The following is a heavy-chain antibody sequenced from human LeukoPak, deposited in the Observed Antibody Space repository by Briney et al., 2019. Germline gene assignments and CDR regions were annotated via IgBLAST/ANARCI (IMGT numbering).Heavy chain of an antibody. D-gene: IGHD3-10*01. Sequence: GGSLRLSCAASGFTFSSCAMSWVRQAPGKGLEWVSAISGSGGSTYYADSVKGRFTISRDNSKNTLYLQMNSLRAEDTAVYYCAKGALSITMVRGGAYYGMDVWGQGTTVTVSS. J-gene: IGHJ6*02. CDR1: GFTFSSCA. CDR3: AKGALSITMVRGGAYYGMDV. V-gene: IGHV3-23*01. CDR2: ISGSGGST.